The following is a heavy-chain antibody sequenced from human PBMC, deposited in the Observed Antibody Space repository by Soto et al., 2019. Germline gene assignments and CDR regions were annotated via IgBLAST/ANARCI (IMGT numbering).Heavy chain of an antibody. D-gene: IGHD3-10*01. V-gene: IGHV1-8*01. CDR2: MNPGSGNT. J-gene: IGHJ5*02. Sequence: GASVKVSCKASGYTLTNYEINWVRQATGQGLEWMGWMNPGSGNTGYAHKFQGRVTMTRNISISTAYMELSRLGSDDTAIYYCARMASSGSLNWFDPWGQGTLVTVSS. CDR1: GYTLTNYE. CDR3: ARMASSGSLNWFDP.